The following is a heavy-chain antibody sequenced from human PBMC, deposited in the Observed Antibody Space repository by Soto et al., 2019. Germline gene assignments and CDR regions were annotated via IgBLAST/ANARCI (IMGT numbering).Heavy chain of an antibody. D-gene: IGHD5-12*01. CDR2: ISGSGGST. V-gene: IGHV3-23*01. Sequence: GGSLRLSCAASGFTFSSYAMSWVRQAPGKGLEWVSAISGSGGSTYYADSVKGRFTISRDNSKNTLYLQMNSLRAEDTAVYYCASSGYDSRGAFDIWGQGTMVTVSS. CDR1: GFTFSSYA. J-gene: IGHJ3*02. CDR3: ASSGYDSRGAFDI.